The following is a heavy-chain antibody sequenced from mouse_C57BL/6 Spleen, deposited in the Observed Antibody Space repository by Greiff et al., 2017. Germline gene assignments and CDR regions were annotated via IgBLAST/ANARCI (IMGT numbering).Heavy chain of an antibody. V-gene: IGHV2-2*01. CDR1: GFSLTSYG. CDR3: ARNLSGDD. J-gene: IGHJ4*01. D-gene: IGHD3-1*01. CDR2: IWSGGST. Sequence: VQLQQSGPGLVQPSQSLSITCTVSGFSLTSYGVHWVRQSPGKGLEWLGVIWSGGSTDYTAAFISRLSISKDNSKSQVFLKMDSLQADDTARYYGARNLSGDDWGKGTSVTVSS.